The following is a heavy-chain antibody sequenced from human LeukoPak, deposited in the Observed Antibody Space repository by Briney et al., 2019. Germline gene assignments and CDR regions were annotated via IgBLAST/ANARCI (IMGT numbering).Heavy chain of an antibody. J-gene: IGHJ6*02. V-gene: IGHV4-34*01. Sequence: SETLSLTCAVYGGSFSGYYWSWIRQPPGKGLEWIGEINHSGSTNYNPSLKSRVTISVDTSKNQFSLKLSSVTAADTAVYYCARGGLRWNHYYYYCGMDVWGQGTTVTVSS. CDR1: GGSFSGYY. CDR3: ARGGLRWNHYYYYCGMDV. D-gene: IGHD4-23*01. CDR2: INHSGST.